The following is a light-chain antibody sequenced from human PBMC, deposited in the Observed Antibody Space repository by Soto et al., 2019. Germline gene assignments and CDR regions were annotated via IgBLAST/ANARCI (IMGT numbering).Light chain of an antibody. CDR2: GAS. J-gene: IGKJ1*01. CDR3: QHDNNWPRT. Sequence: EIRMKQSPATVSVSPGERATLSCRASQTVNNNLSCYQQKTRQARRLRIYGASTRATGIPARFSGSGCGAEFTLTISVVQAEDLVVYCCQHDNNWPRTFGQGTKVDIK. V-gene: IGKV3-15*01. CDR1: QTVNNN.